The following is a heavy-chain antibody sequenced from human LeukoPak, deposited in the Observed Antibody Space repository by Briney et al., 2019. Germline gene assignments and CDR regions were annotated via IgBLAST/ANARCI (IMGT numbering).Heavy chain of an antibody. CDR3: ARGPCVGAFDI. CDR1: GGSFSGYY. Sequence: SETLSLTCAVYGGSFSGYYWNWIRQPPGKGLEWIGEINHSGSTNYNPSLKSRVTISVRTSENQFSLKLSSVTAADTAVYYCARGPCVGAFDIRGQGTMVTVSS. V-gene: IGHV4-34*01. CDR2: INHSGST. J-gene: IGHJ3*02.